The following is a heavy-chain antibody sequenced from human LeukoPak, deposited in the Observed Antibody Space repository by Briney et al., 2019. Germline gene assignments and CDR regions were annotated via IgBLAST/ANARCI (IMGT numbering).Heavy chain of an antibody. CDR1: GITFSNYA. Sequence: PGGSLRLSCAASGITFSNYAMHWVRQAPGKGLEWVAVISNDGRSKHYPDSVKGRFTISRDNSKSTQYLQMNRLTTEDAAVYYCARDLGLTGNYGGHGMDVWGQGTTVTVSS. CDR3: ARDLGLTGNYGGHGMDV. D-gene: IGHD3-9*01. CDR2: ISNDGRSK. V-gene: IGHV3-30*04. J-gene: IGHJ6*02.